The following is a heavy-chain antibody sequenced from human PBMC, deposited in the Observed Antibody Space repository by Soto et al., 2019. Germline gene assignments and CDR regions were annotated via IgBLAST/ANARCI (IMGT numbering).Heavy chain of an antibody. CDR1: GFSFSTYD. D-gene: IGHD2-15*01. CDR2: IGSADDP. J-gene: IGHJ6*02. V-gene: IGHV3-13*05. Sequence: EVQLVESGGGVVQPGGSLRLSCAASGFSFSTYDMHWVRQVSGKGLEWVSAIGSADDPYYLGSVKGRFTISRENAKNSLYRQMNSLRAGDTAVYYCARAYSGRLPRRADYYYAMDVWGLGTTVTVSS. CDR3: ARAYSGRLPRRADYYYAMDV.